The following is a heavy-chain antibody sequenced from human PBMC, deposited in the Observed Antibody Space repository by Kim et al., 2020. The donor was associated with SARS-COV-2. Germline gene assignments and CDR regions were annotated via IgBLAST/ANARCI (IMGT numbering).Heavy chain of an antibody. D-gene: IGHD2-21*01. J-gene: IGHJ4*02. Sequence: GGSLRLSCAASGFTFSNAWMSWVRQAPGKGLEWVGRIKSKTDGGTTDYAAPVKGRFTISRDDSKNTLYLQMNSLKTEDTAVYYCTTDQSYCGGGCFDYWGQGTLVTVSS. CDR3: TTDQSYCGGGCFDY. V-gene: IGHV3-15*01. CDR2: IKSKTDGGTT. CDR1: GFTFSNAW.